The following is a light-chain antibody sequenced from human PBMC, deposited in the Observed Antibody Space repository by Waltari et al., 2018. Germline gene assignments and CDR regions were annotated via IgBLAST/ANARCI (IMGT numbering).Light chain of an antibody. CDR1: NIGSKT. V-gene: IGLV3-21*04. J-gene: IGLJ2*01. Sequence: SYVLTQSPSVSVAPGETARIPCGGNNIGSKTVHWYQQKTGQAPILVMFYNNDRPSGIPERFSGSKSGSTATLTISRVEAGDEADYYCQLWDSDSDHVVFGGGTKVTVL. CDR3: QLWDSDSDHVV. CDR2: YNN.